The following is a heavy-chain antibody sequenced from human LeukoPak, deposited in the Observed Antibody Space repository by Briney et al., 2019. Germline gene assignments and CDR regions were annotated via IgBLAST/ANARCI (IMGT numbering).Heavy chain of an antibody. Sequence: SETLSLTCAVYGGSFSGYYWSWIRQPPGKGLEWIGEINHSGSTNYNPSPKSRVTISVDTSKNQYSLKLSSVTAAGTAVYYCARARGYSYGGWLDPWGQGTLVTVSS. J-gene: IGHJ5*02. CDR1: GGSFSGYY. D-gene: IGHD5-18*01. V-gene: IGHV4-34*01. CDR2: INHSGST. CDR3: ARARGYSYGGWLDP.